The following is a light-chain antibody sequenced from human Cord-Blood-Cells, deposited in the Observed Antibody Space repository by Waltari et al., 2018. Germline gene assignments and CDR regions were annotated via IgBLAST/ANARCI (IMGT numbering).Light chain of an antibody. J-gene: IGLJ3*02. CDR2: RNN. CDR1: SSNIGSNY. V-gene: IGLV1-47*01. Sequence: QSVLTQPPSASGTPGQRVTISCSGSSSNIGSNYVYWYQQLPGTAPKLLIYRNNQGTSGVPGRFSGSKSGTSASLAISGLRSEDEADYYCAAWDDSLSGPVFGGGTKLTVL. CDR3: AAWDDSLSGPV.